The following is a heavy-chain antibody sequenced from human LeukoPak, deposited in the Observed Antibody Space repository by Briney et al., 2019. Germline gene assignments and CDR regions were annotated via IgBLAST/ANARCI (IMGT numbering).Heavy chain of an antibody. Sequence: SETLSLTCTVSGGSISSYYWGWIRQPPGKGLEWIGYIYYSGSTYYNPSLKSRVTISAETSKNQFSLKLSSVTAADTAVYYCASHKRGYYYGSGIDYWGQGTLVTVSS. CDR2: IYYSGST. CDR1: GGSISSYY. CDR3: ASHKRGYYYGSGIDY. J-gene: IGHJ4*02. D-gene: IGHD3-10*01. V-gene: IGHV4-59*08.